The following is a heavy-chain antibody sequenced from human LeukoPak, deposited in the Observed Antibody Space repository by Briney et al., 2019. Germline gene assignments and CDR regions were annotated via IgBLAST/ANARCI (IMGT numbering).Heavy chain of an antibody. V-gene: IGHV2-5*01. CDR2: IYWHDDK. J-gene: IGHJ5*02. D-gene: IGHD1-26*01. Sequence: SGPTLLHPTPTLTLTFTFSWFSVSTGGVGVGWIRQPPGKDLEWLALIYWHDDKLYSPSLESRLTISKDTSNNQVVLTMTNMDPVDTATYYCGHRLNSAMGAFDPWGQGTLVTVSS. CDR1: WFSVSTGGVG. CDR3: GHRLNSAMGAFDP.